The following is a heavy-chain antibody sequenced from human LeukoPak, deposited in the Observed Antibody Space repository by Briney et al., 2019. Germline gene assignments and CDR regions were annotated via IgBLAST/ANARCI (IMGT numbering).Heavy chain of an antibody. Sequence: GGSLRLSCAASGFTVGDNYMSWVRQAPGKGLEWVSVIYSGAGTYYAESVKGRFTVSRDNSKKTLYLQMNSLRAEDTAVYYCAKDAANLLYYFDYWGQGALVTVSS. D-gene: IGHD2-15*01. J-gene: IGHJ4*02. CDR1: GFTVGDNY. CDR3: AKDAANLLYYFDY. V-gene: IGHV3-53*05. CDR2: IYSGAGT.